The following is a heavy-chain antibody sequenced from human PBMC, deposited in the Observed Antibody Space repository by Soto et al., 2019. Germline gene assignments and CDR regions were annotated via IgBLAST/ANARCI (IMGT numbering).Heavy chain of an antibody. CDR3: ASLPNSGYPTHYSCGIDV. J-gene: IGHJ6*02. CDR2: VSTYNDHT. CDR1: DYTFYNFG. D-gene: IGHD5-12*01. Sequence: QVHLEQSGAEVKKPGVSVTVTCKASDYTFYNFGIACVRQAPGQGLVWIGWVSTYNDHTNYAQRFQGRFALTTHTSARTASMALRSLAPDDTAVYYCASLPNSGYPTHYSCGIDVWGQGTMVTVSS. V-gene: IGHV1-18*01.